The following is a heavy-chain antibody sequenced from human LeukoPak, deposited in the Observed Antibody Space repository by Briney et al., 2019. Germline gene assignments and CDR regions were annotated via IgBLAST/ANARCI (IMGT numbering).Heavy chain of an antibody. V-gene: IGHV3-74*01. CDR3: ARIGYRSSSFDY. D-gene: IGHD6-6*01. CDR1: GFTFSSYW. CDR2: INTESTST. J-gene: IGHJ4*02. Sequence: PGGSLRLSCAASGFTFSSYWIHWVRQAPGKGLVWVSRINTESTSTSYADSVKGRFTISRDNAKNSVYLQINSLRVEDTAVYYCARIGYRSSSFDYWGQGTLVTVSS.